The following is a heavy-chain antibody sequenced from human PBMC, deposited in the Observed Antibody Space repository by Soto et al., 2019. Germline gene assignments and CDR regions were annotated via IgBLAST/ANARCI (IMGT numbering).Heavy chain of an antibody. CDR3: ARDGEDGDYFDY. CDR2: IYYSGST. Sequence: SETLSLTCTVSGGSISSYYWSWIRQPPGKGLEWIGYIYYSGSTNYNPSLKSRVTISVDTSKNQFSLKLSSVTAADTAVYYCARDGEDGDYFDYWGQGTLVTVSS. V-gene: IGHV4-59*01. CDR1: GGSISSYY. J-gene: IGHJ4*02. D-gene: IGHD4-17*01.